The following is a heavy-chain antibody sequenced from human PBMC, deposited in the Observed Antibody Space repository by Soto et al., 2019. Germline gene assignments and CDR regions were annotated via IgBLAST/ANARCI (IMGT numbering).Heavy chain of an antibody. CDR3: ARVNYGDDYYGMDV. Sequence: PAEPLNISCXGSGYSFTSYWIRWISQMPGKGLEWMGIIYPGDSDTRYSPSFQGQVTISADKSISTAYLQWSSLKASDTAMYYCARVNYGDDYYGMDVWGQGTTVTVSS. V-gene: IGHV5-51*01. D-gene: IGHD4-17*01. J-gene: IGHJ6*02. CDR2: IYPGDSDT. CDR1: GYSFTSYW.